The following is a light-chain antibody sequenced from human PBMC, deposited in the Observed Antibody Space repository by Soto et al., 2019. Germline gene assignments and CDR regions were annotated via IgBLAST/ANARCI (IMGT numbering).Light chain of an antibody. J-gene: IGKJ1*01. CDR3: QQSYSTPWT. V-gene: IGKV1-39*01. Sequence: DTQMTQSPSSLSASVGDRVTITCRASQSISSYLNWYQQKPGKAPKLLIYGASSLQRGVPSRFSGSGSGTDFTLTISSLQPEDFATYYCQQSYSTPWTFGQGTKVDIK. CDR2: GAS. CDR1: QSISSY.